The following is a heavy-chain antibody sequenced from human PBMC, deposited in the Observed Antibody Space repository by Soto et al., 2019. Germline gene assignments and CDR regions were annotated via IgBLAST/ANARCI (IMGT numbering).Heavy chain of an antibody. V-gene: IGHV4-59*08. CDR2: IYYSGST. J-gene: IGHJ6*02. Sequence: PSETLSLTCTVSGGSISSYYWSWIRQPPGKGLEWIGYIYYSGSTNYNPSLKSRVTISVDTSKNQFSLKLSSVTAADTAVYYCARPLLLAGYFGMDVWGQGTTVTVSS. CDR3: ARPLLLAGYFGMDV. CDR1: GGSISSYY. D-gene: IGHD2-15*01.